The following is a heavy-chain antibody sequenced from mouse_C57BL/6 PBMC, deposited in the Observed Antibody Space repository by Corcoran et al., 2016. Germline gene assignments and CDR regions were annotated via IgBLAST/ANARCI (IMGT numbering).Heavy chain of an antibody. D-gene: IGHD2-1*01. Sequence: EVQLQQSGPELVKPGASVKISCNASGYTFTDYYMNWVKQSHGKSLEWIGDINPNNGGTSYNQKFKGKATLTVDKSSSTDYMELRSLTSEDSAVYYCARGGYYYQDFDYWGQCTTLTVSS. CDR1: GYTFTDYY. CDR2: INPNNGGT. CDR3: ARGGYYYQDFDY. V-gene: IGHV1-26*01. J-gene: IGHJ2*01.